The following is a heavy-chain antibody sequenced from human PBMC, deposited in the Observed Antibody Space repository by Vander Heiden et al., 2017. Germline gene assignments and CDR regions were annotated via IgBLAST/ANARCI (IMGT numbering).Heavy chain of an antibody. V-gene: IGHV3-48*02. CDR2: ISSSSSTI. J-gene: IGHJ4*02. D-gene: IGHD4-4*01. CDR3: ARVKRIMTTETLNDY. Sequence: EVQLVESGGGLVQPGGSLRLSCAASGFTFSSYSMNWVRQAPGKGLEWVSYISSSSSTIYYADSVKGRFTISRDNAKNSLYLQMNSLRDEDTAVYYCARVKRIMTTETLNDYWGQGTLVTVSS. CDR1: GFTFSSYS.